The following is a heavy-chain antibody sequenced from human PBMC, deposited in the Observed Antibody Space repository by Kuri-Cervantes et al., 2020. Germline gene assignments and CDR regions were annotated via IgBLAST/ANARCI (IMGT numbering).Heavy chain of an antibody. V-gene: IGHV4-38-2*01. CDR2: IYHSGST. CDR3: ARTRPHVDY. CDR1: GYSISSGYY. J-gene: IGHJ4*02. Sequence: ESLKISCAVSGYSISSGYYWGWIRQPPGKGLEWIGSIYHSGSTYYNPSLKGRVTISVDTSKNQFSLKMSSVTAADTAVYYCARTRPHVDYWGQGTLVTVSS.